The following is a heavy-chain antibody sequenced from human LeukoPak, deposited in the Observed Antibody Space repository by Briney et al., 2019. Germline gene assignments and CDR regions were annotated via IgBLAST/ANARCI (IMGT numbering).Heavy chain of an antibody. CDR1: GYTFTSYY. J-gene: IGHJ3*02. Sequence: GASVKVSCKASGYTFTSYYMHWVRQAPGQGLEWMGIINPSGGSTSYAQKFQGRVTMTRDMSTSTVYMELSSLRSEDTAVYYCASLFPDDQHSVDIWGQGTMVTVSS. V-gene: IGHV1-46*01. D-gene: IGHD2-15*01. CDR2: INPSGGST. CDR3: ASLFPDDQHSVDI.